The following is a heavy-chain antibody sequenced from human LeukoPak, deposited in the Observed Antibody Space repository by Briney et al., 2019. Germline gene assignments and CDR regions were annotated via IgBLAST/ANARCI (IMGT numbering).Heavy chain of an antibody. J-gene: IGHJ4*02. CDR1: GGSFSGYY. CDR2: INHSGST. V-gene: IGHV4-34*01. D-gene: IGHD3-10*01. CDR3: ARGPYYYGSGRRFDY. Sequence: SETLSLTCAVYGGSFSGYYWSWIRQPPGKGLEWIGEINHSGSTNYNPSLKSRVTISVDTSKNQFSLKLSSVTAADTAVYYCARGPYYYGSGRRFDYWGQGTLVTVSS.